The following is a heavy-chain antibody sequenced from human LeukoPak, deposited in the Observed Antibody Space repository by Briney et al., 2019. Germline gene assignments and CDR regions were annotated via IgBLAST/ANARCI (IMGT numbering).Heavy chain of an antibody. Sequence: ASVKVSCKASGYTFTSYYMHWVRQAPGQGLEWMGIINPSGGSTSYAQKFQGRVTMTRDTSTSTVYMELSSLRVEDTALYYCVRLGSTSPGSWYKFFDQWGQGTLLTVSS. D-gene: IGHD2-2*01. CDR3: VRLGSTSPGSWYKFFDQ. V-gene: IGHV1-46*01. CDR1: GYTFTSYY. J-gene: IGHJ4*02. CDR2: INPSGGST.